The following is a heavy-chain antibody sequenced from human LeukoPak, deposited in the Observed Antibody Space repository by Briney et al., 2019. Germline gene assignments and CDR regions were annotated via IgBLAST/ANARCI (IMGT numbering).Heavy chain of an antibody. CDR1: GITFSNYA. CDR3: AAQDTFFDS. CDR2: IYTTGTT. D-gene: IGHD2-15*01. J-gene: IGHJ4*02. Sequence: PGGSLRLSCVASGITFSNYAVSWVRQAPGKGLEWVSSIYTTGTTYYAESVKGRFTISRDSSKTTVFLQMNSQRAEDTAVYYCAAQDTFFDSWGQGTLVSVSS. V-gene: IGHV3-23*05.